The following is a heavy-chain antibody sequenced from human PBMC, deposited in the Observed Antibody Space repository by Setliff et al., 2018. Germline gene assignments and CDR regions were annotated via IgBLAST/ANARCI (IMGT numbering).Heavy chain of an antibody. D-gene: IGHD2-2*01. CDR2: IYYSGST. J-gene: IGHJ4*02. Sequence: PSETLSLTCTVSGGSISSYYWSWIRQPPGKGLEWIGYIYYSGSTNYNPSLKSRVTISVDTSKNQFSLKLSSVTAADTAVYYCARLGSSSYYFDYWGQGTLVTVSS. V-gene: IGHV4-59*08. CDR3: ARLGSSSYYFDY. CDR1: GGSISSYY.